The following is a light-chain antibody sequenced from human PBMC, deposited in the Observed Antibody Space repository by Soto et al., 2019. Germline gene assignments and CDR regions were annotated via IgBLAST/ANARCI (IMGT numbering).Light chain of an antibody. Sequence: EIVLTQSPGTLSLSPGERATLSCRASQSVSSSYLAWYQQKPGQAPRLLIYGASTKGTGIPQRFSGSGSGKDFLLTISRLETEDVAVDYCQQYADSPYTFGQGTKL. J-gene: IGKJ2*01. V-gene: IGKV3-20*01. CDR2: GAS. CDR1: QSVSSSY. CDR3: QQYADSPYT.